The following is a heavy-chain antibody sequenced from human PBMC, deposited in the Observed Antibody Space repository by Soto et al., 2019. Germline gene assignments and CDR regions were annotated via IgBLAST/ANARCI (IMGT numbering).Heavy chain of an antibody. CDR1: GYTFTSYD. D-gene: IGHD1-26*01. J-gene: IGHJ6*02. CDR2: MNPNSGNT. CDR3: ARGQGYSGSYFPRYYYYYGMDV. V-gene: IGHV1-8*01. Sequence: RASVKVSCKASGYTFTSYDINWVRQATGQGLEWMGWMNPNSGNTGYAQKFQGRVTMTRNTSISTAYMELSSLRSEDTAVYYCARGQGYSGSYFPRYYYYYGMDVWGQGTTVTVS.